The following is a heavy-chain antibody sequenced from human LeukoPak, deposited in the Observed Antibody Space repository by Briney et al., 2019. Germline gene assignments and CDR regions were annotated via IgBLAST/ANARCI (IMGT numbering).Heavy chain of an antibody. CDR1: GYTFSSYA. J-gene: IGHJ4*02. Sequence: GGSLRLSCAASGYTFSSYAMSWVRQPPGKGLEWVSGISGSGDNTYYADSVKGRFTISRDNSKKTLYLHLNSLRVEDAAVYYCAKDGYSSIPGFHFEYWGQGTPVTVSS. V-gene: IGHV3-23*01. D-gene: IGHD6-13*01. CDR3: AKDGYSSIPGFHFEY. CDR2: ISGSGDNT.